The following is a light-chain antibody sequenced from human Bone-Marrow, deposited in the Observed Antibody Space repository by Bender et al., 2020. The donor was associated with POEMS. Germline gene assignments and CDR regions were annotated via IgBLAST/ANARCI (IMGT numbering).Light chain of an antibody. J-gene: IGLJ2*01. CDR3: QSSDGSGYHRV. Sequence: SYELTQPPSVSVSPGQTARITCSGDALPKQYAYWYQQKPGQAPVLVMYTETKRPSGIPERFSGSGSGTTVTLTISGVQAEDEADYYCQSSDGSGYHRVFGGGTKLTVL. V-gene: IGLV3-25*03. CDR2: TET. CDR1: ALPKQY.